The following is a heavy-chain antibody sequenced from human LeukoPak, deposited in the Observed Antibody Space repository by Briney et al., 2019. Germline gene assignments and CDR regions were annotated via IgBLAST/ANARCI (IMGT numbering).Heavy chain of an antibody. CDR3: ASDSSGWSPHY. V-gene: IGHV4-59*08. J-gene: IGHJ4*02. CDR2: VFYSGGT. CDR1: GGSITGYY. D-gene: IGHD6-19*01. Sequence: SETLSLACTVSGGSITGYYWSWIRQPPGKGLEWIGYVFYSGGTLYNPSLKSRVTISVDTSKTQFSLKLTSVTAADTAVYYCASDSSGWSPHYWGQGTLVTVSS.